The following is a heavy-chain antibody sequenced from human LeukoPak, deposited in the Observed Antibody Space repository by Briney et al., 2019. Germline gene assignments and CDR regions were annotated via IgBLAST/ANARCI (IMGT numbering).Heavy chain of an antibody. CDR1: GFSLNTHGVC. CDR3: ARIQERVYFDF. D-gene: IGHD5-24*01. V-gene: IGHV2-70*11. CDR2: IDWDDDK. J-gene: IGHJ4*02. Sequence: SGPTLVNPTQTLTLTCTFSGFSLNTHGVCMGWLRQPPGKALEWLARIDWDDDKYYSTSLKTRLTISKDASINQVVLTMTNMAPEDTATYFCARIQERVYFDFWGQGTLVAVSS.